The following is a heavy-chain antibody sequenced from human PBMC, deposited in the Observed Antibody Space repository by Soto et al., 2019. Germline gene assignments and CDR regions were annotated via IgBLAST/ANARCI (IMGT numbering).Heavy chain of an antibody. J-gene: IGHJ4*02. CDR2: ISGSGGDT. CDR1: GFSFSSYA. CDR3: AKHPIFGVVTHYFAH. V-gene: IGHV3-23*01. D-gene: IGHD3-3*01. Sequence: EVPLLESGGTLVQPGGSLRLSCVVSGFSFSSYAMGWFRQAPGKGLEWVSSISGSGGDTYYGDSVKGRFTSSRDNSKNTLYMEANSLTAEDTAVYYCAKHPIFGVVTHYFAHWGQGPLVTVSS.